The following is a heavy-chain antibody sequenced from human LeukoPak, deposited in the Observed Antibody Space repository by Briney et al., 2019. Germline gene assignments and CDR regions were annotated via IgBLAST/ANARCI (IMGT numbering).Heavy chain of an antibody. Sequence: GESLKISCMGSGYSSTSYWIGRVRQMPGKSLEWMGIIYPGDSDTSYSPSFQGQVTISADKSLSPAYLQWSILKASDTAMYYCARAPDGDYGDYVAPYFDYWGQGTLVTVSS. CDR1: GYSSTSYW. V-gene: IGHV5-51*01. J-gene: IGHJ4*02. CDR3: ARAPDGDYGDYVAPYFDY. CDR2: IYPGDSDT. D-gene: IGHD4-17*01.